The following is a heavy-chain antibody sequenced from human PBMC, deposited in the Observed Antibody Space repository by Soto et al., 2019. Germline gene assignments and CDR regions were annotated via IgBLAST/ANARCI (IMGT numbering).Heavy chain of an antibody. D-gene: IGHD3-10*01. CDR1: GFTFSSYS. J-gene: IGHJ6*03. CDR2: ISSSSSTI. CDR3: ARDPHGSGKDNYYYYYMDV. V-gene: IGHV3-48*01. Sequence: GGSLRLSCAASGFTFSSYSMNWVRQAPGKGLEWVSSISSSSSTIYYADSVKGRFTISRDNAKNSLYLQMNSLRAEDTAVYYCARDPHGSGKDNYYYYYMDVWGKGTTVTVSS.